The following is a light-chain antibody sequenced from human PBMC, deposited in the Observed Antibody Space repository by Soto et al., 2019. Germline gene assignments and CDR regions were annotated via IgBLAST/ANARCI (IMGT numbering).Light chain of an antibody. CDR2: GAS. Sequence: IVLTQYKGTLSLSPGERATLSCRASQSVSSSYLAWYQQKPGQAPRLLIYGASSRATGIPDRFSGSGSGTDFTLTISRLEPEDFAVYYCQQYGSSPALTFGGGTKAAI. CDR3: QQYGSSPALT. J-gene: IGKJ4*01. V-gene: IGKV3-20*01. CDR1: QSVSSSY.